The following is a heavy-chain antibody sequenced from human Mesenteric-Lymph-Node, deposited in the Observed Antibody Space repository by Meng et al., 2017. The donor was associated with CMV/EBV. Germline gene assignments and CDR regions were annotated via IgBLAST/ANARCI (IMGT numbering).Heavy chain of an antibody. D-gene: IGHD2-8*02. CDR1: GFTFSSYW. CDR2: IKQDGSEK. J-gene: IGHJ6*02. V-gene: IGHV3-7*01. CDR3: ARDTGPYYYGMDV. Sequence: LSLTCAAPGFTFSSYWMSWVRQAPGKGLEWVANIKQDGSEKYYVDSVKGRFTISRDNAKNSLYLQMNSLRAEDTAVYYCARDTGPYYYGMDVWGQGTTVTVSS.